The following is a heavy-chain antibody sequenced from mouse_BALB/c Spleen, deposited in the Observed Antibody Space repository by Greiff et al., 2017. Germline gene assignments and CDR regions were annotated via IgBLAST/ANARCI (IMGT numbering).Heavy chain of an antibody. CDR1: GYTFTSYY. V-gene: IGHV1S81*02. CDR3: TRYCYDDAGFAY. Sequence: VQLQQPGAELVKPGASVKLSCKASGYTFTSYYMYWVKQRPGQGLEWIGGINPSNGGTNFNEKFKSKATLTVDKSSSTAYMQLSSLTSEDSAVYYCTRYCYDDAGFAYRGQGTLVTVSA. D-gene: IGHD2-12*01. J-gene: IGHJ3*01. CDR2: INPSNGGT.